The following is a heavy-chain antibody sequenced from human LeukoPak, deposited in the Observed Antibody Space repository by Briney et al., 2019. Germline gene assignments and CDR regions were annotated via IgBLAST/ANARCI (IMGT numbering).Heavy chain of an antibody. J-gene: IGHJ4*02. CDR1: GFTFSSYG. Sequence: GGSLRLSCAASGFTFSSYGMHWVRQAPGKGMEWVAVIAYDGSNKYYADSVKGRFTISRDNSKNTLYLQMNSLRAEDTAVYYCAKPPYDSSGYYQSTFEYWGQRTLVTVSS. CDR3: AKPPYDSSGYYQSTFEY. D-gene: IGHD3-22*01. V-gene: IGHV3-30*18. CDR2: IAYDGSNK.